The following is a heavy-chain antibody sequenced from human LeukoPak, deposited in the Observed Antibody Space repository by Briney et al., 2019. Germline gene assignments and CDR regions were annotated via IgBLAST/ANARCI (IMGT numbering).Heavy chain of an antibody. CDR2: IHYTGDT. V-gene: IGHV4-59*12. J-gene: IGHJ4*02. Sequence: SGTLSLTCTVSGGSISNYYWGWIRQPPGKGLEWIGYIHYTGDTNSNPSLKSRVTMSVDTSKNQFSLKLSSVTAADTAVYYCAREGYYYDSSGYPTLDYWGQGTLVTVSS. CDR3: AREGYYYDSSGYPTLDY. D-gene: IGHD3-22*01. CDR1: GGSISNYY.